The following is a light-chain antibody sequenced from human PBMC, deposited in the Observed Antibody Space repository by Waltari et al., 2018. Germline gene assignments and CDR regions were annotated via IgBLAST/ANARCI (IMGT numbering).Light chain of an antibody. J-gene: IGLJ3*02. V-gene: IGLV2-11*01. CDR1: SRDVGGYNY. CDR3: CSYAGSITFWV. Sequence: QSALTQPRSVSGSPGQSVTISCTGTSRDVGGYNYVSWYQHHPGKAPKLIIYDVTKRPSGVPDRFSASKSDNTASLTTSGLQAEDEADYYCCSYAGSITFWVFGGGTKLTVL. CDR2: DVT.